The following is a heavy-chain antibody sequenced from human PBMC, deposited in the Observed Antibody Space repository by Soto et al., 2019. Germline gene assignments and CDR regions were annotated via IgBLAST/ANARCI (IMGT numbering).Heavy chain of an antibody. CDR2: IYYSGST. V-gene: IGHV4-59*01. J-gene: IGHJ4*02. CDR1: GGSISSYY. Sequence: LSLTCTVSGGSISSYYWSWIRQPPGKGLEWIGYIYYSGSTNYNPSLKSRVTISVDTSKNQFSLKLGSVTAADTAVYYCARAVVDTAMVYFDYWGQGTLVTVSS. CDR3: ARAVVDTAMVYFDY. D-gene: IGHD5-18*01.